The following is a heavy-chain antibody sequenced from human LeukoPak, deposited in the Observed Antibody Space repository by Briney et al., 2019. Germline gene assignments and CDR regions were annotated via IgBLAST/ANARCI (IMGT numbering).Heavy chain of an antibody. V-gene: IGHV1-3*01. J-gene: IGHJ4*02. CDR2: INAGNGNT. Sequence: GASVKVSCKASGYTFTSYAMHWVRQAPGQRLEWMGWINAGNGNTKYSQKFQGRVTITADESTSTAYMELSSLRSEDTAVYYCAREARLTYDSSPSVWGQGTLVTVSS. CDR1: GYTFTSYA. D-gene: IGHD3-3*01. CDR3: AREARLTYDSSPSV.